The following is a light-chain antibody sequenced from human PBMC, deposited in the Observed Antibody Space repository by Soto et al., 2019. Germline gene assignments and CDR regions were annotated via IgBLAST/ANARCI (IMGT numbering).Light chain of an antibody. CDR1: QSVSPF. J-gene: IGKJ5*01. CDR2: NAS. V-gene: IGKV3-11*01. Sequence: IVLTHSAERESRSPGKKANKYCXXSQSVSPFLAWFQQKPGQPPRLLIYNASNRTTGIPARFSGSGSGTDFTLTISSLEPEDFAVYYCQQRGDWPPITCGQGTRLEI. CDR3: QQRGDWPPIT.